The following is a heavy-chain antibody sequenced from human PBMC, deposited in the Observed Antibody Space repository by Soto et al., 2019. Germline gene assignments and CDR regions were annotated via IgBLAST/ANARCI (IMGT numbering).Heavy chain of an antibody. CDR3: ARDVYYYDSSGYSYFDY. D-gene: IGHD3-22*01. J-gene: IGHJ4*02. CDR2: IWYDGSNK. V-gene: IGHV3-33*01. Sequence: GGSLRLSCAASGFTFSSYGMHWGRQAPCKGLEWVAVIWYDGSNKYYADSVKGRFTISRDNSKNTLYLQMNSLRAEDTAVYYCARDVYYYDSSGYSYFDYWGQGTLVTVST. CDR1: GFTFSSYG.